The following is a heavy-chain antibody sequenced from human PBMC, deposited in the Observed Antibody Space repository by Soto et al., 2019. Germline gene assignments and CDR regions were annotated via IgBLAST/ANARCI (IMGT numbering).Heavy chain of an antibody. CDR2: ISYDGSNK. V-gene: IGHV3-30*03. J-gene: IGHJ4*02. D-gene: IGHD3-22*01. CDR1: GFTFSSYG. CDR3: VFVGYSSYDSSGYDDPYSYFDY. Sequence: PGGSLRLSCAASGFTFSSYGMHWVRQAPGKGLEWVAVISYDGSNKYYADSVKGRFTISRDNSKNTLYLQMNSLRAEDTAVYYCVFVGYSSYDSSGYDDPYSYFDYWGQGTLVTVSS.